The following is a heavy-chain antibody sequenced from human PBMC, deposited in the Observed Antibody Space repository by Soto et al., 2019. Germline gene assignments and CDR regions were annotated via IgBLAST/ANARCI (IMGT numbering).Heavy chain of an antibody. CDR3: ARDHRYGSGSYVSGIDY. D-gene: IGHD3-10*01. CDR2: ISAYNGNT. J-gene: IGHJ4*02. CDR1: GYTFTSYG. V-gene: IGHV1-18*01. Sequence: GASVKVSCKASGYTFTSYGISWVRQAPGQGLEWMGWISAYNGNTNYAQKLQGRVTMTTDTSTSTAYMELRSLRSDDTAVYYCARDHRYGSGSYVSGIDYWGQGTLVTVYS.